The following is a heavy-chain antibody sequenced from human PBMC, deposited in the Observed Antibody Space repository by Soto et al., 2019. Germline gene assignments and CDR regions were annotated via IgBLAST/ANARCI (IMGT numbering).Heavy chain of an antibody. D-gene: IGHD2-15*01. CDR2: ISAYNGNT. CDR1: GYTFTSYA. CDR3: ARYLPSRKRIAYYFDY. V-gene: IGHV1-18*01. Sequence: GASVKVSCKASGYTFTSYAFSWVRQAPGQGLEWMGWISAYNGNTNYAQKFQGRVTMTTDTSASTAYMELRSLRSDDTAVFYCARYLPSRKRIAYYFDYWGQGTLVTVSS. J-gene: IGHJ4*02.